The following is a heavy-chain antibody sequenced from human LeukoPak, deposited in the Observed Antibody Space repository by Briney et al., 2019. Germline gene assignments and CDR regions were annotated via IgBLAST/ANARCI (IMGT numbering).Heavy chain of an antibody. Sequence: PGGTLRLSCAASGFTFSSYGMSWVRQAPGKGLEWVSAISGSGGSTYYADSVKGRFTISRDNSKNTLYLQMNSLRAEDTAVYYCARYRQGAFDIWGQGTMVTVSS. CDR2: ISGSGGST. CDR1: GFTFSSYG. J-gene: IGHJ3*02. D-gene: IGHD1-14*01. CDR3: ARYRQGAFDI. V-gene: IGHV3-23*01.